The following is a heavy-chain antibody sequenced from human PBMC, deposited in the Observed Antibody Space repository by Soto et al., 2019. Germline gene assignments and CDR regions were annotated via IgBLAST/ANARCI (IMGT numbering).Heavy chain of an antibody. V-gene: IGHV5-10-1*01. CDR3: AILRFLEWLSIDYYGMDV. CDR1: GNSFTSYW. D-gene: IGHD3-3*01. Sequence: XESLKISWKCSGNSFTSYWISWVLQMPGKGLEWMGRIDPSDSYTNYSPSFQGHVTISADKSISTAYLQWSSLKASDTTMYYCAILRFLEWLSIDYYGMDVWGQGTTVTVSS. J-gene: IGHJ6*02. CDR2: IDPSDSYT.